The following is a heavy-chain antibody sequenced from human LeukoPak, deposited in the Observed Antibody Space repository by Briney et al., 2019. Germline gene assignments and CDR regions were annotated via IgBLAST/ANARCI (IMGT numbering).Heavy chain of an antibody. CDR3: ARRLPAAQNNWFDP. D-gene: IGHD2-2*01. Sequence: SETLSLTCTVSGGSISSYYWSWIRQPPGKGLEWIGYTYYSGSTNYNPSLKSRVTISVDTSKNQFSLKLSSVTAADTAVYYCARRLPAAQNNWFDPWGQGTLVTVSS. J-gene: IGHJ5*02. V-gene: IGHV4-59*08. CDR1: GGSISSYY. CDR2: TYYSGST.